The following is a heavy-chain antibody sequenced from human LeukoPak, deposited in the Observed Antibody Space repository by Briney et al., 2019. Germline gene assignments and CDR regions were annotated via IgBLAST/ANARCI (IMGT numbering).Heavy chain of an antibody. J-gene: IGHJ5*02. Sequence: GGSLRLSCAASGFTFSSYWMSWVRQAPGKGLEWMANIKQDGSEKYYVDSVKGRFTISRDNAKNSLYLQMNSLRAEDTSVYFCARDRCGGADCANWFDPWGQGTLVIVSS. CDR2: IKQDGSEK. V-gene: IGHV3-7*01. CDR1: GFTFSSYW. CDR3: ARDRCGGADCANWFDP. D-gene: IGHD2-21*02.